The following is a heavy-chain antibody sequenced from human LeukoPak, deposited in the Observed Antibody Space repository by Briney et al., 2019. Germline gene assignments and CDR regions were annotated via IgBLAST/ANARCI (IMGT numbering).Heavy chain of an antibody. V-gene: IGHV2-70*04. CDR1: GFSLSTSGMR. Sequence: SGPMLVNPTQTLTLTCTFSGFSLSTSGMRVSWIRQPPGKALEWLARIDWDDDKFYSTSLKTRLTISKDTSKDQVVLTMTNMDPVDTATYYCARTNYGDYRNWFDPWGQGTLVTVSS. J-gene: IGHJ5*02. CDR2: IDWDDDK. D-gene: IGHD4-17*01. CDR3: ARTNYGDYRNWFDP.